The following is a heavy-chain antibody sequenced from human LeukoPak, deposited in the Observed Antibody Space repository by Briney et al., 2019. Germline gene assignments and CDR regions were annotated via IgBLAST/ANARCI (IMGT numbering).Heavy chain of an antibody. V-gene: IGHV3-7*05. CDR2: ITQDGSGK. J-gene: IGHJ4*02. CDR3: ARRYYYDGHYYFDY. D-gene: IGHD3-22*01. CDR1: GFTFSNYL. Sequence: AGGSLRLSCAASGFTFSNYLMSWVRQAAGKGLEWVATITQDGSGKYYVDSVKGRFTISRDNAKNSLYLQMNSLRAEDTAVYYCARRYYYDGHYYFDYWGEGTLVTVSS.